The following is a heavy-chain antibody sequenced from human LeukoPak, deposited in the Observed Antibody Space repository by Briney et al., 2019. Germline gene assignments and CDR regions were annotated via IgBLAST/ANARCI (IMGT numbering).Heavy chain of an antibody. CDR3: ASRVRLAGTESGFDY. D-gene: IGHD6-19*01. Sequence: GGSLRLSCAASGFTFIYYSMNWVRQAAGEGLEWVLVIYRADTTYYADSVKGRFTISRDSSKNTLDLQMNSLRVEDTAVYYCASRVRLAGTESGFDYWGQGTLVTVS. J-gene: IGHJ4*02. CDR2: IYRADTT. V-gene: IGHV3-66*01. CDR1: GFTFIYYS.